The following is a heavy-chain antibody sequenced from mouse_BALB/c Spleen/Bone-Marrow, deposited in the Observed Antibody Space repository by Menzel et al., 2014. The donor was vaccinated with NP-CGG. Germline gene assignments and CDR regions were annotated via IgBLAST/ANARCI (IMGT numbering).Heavy chain of an antibody. J-gene: IGHJ4*01. CDR1: GYTSTSYW. V-gene: IGHV1S127*01. CDR3: TRWGTTVVAYYAMDY. D-gene: IGHD1-1*01. CDR2: IDPSDSYT. Sequence: QVHVKQSGAELVKPGASVKMSCKASGYTSTSYWMHWVKQRPGQGLEWIGVIDPSDSYTSYNQKFKGKATLTVDTSSSTAYMQLSSLTSEDSAVYYCTRWGTTVVAYYAMDYWGQGTSVTVSS.